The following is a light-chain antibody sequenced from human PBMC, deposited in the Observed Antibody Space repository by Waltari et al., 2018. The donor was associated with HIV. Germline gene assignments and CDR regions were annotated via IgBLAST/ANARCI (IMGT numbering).Light chain of an antibody. CDR3: QVWDYNSDRWV. V-gene: IGLV3-21*02. Sequence: SYVLTQPPSVSVAPGQTARLTCGGNNIGTKNMPWYQQRPGQAPVLVVSDDSDRPSDIPERFSGSNSANTATLSISRVEAGDEADYYCQVWDYNSDRWVFGGGTKLTVL. CDR1: NIGTKN. J-gene: IGLJ3*02. CDR2: DDS.